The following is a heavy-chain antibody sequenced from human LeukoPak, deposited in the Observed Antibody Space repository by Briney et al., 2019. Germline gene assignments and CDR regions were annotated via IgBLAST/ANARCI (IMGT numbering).Heavy chain of an antibody. V-gene: IGHV3-7*01. CDR3: ARRGGSSSRRSPIDY. J-gene: IGHJ4*02. CDR2: IKQDGSQR. D-gene: IGHD6-6*01. Sequence: PGGSLRLSCTASGFTFRDYWMTWVRRAPGKGPEWVANIKQDGSQRYYVDSVRGRFTISRDNAKNSLFLQMNGLRAEDTAVYYCARRGGSSSRRSPIDYWGQGTLVTVSS. CDR1: GFTFRDYW.